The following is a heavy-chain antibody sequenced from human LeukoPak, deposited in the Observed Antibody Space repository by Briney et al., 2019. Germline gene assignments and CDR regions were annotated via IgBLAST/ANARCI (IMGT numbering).Heavy chain of an antibody. CDR3: ASVRRGFGESSKYYSYYYMDV. Sequence: RASETLSLTCTVSGGSISSSSYYWGWIRQPPGKGLEWIGNIYYSGSTYCNPSLKSRVTISVDTSKNQFSLKLSAVTAADTAVYYCASVRRGFGESSKYYSYYYMDVWGNGTTVTISS. CDR2: IYYSGST. CDR1: GGSISSSSYY. V-gene: IGHV4-39*01. J-gene: IGHJ6*03. D-gene: IGHD3-10*01.